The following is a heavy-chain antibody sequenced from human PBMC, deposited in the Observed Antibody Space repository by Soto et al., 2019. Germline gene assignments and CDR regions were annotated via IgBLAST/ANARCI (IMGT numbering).Heavy chain of an antibody. D-gene: IGHD1-7*01. CDR3: AKELELRWPSYYYVMDV. V-gene: IGHV3-30*18. CDR1: GFTFSSYG. Sequence: HPGGSLRLSCAASGFTFSSYGMHWVRQAPGKGLEWVAVISYDGSNKYYADSVKGRFTISRDNSKNTLYLQMNSLRAEDTAVYYCAKELELRWPSYYYVMDVWGQGTTVTVSS. CDR2: ISYDGSNK. J-gene: IGHJ6*02.